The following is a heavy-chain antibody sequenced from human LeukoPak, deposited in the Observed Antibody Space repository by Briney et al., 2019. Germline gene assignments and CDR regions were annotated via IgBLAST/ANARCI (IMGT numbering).Heavy chain of an antibody. Sequence: SETLSLTCTVSGGSISRGGYYWSWIRQHPGKGLEWIGYIYYSGSTYYNPSLKSRVTISADTSKNQFSLKLSSVTAADTAVYYCARPRSAAGNFDYWGQGTLVTVSS. CDR2: IYYSGST. D-gene: IGHD6-13*01. CDR1: GGSISRGGYY. CDR3: ARPRSAAGNFDY. V-gene: IGHV4-31*03. J-gene: IGHJ4*02.